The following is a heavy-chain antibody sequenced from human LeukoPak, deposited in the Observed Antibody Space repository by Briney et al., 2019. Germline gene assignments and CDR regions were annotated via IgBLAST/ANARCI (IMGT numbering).Heavy chain of an antibody. D-gene: IGHD3-22*01. V-gene: IGHV4-39*07. CDR1: GGSISSSSYY. CDR3: ARGPYYYDSSGPDAFDI. CDR2: IYYSGST. Sequence: SETLSLTCTVSGGSISSSSYYWGWIRQPPGKGLEWIGSIYYSGSTYYNPSLKSQVTISVDTSKNQFSLKLSSVTAADTAVYYCARGPYYYDSSGPDAFDIWGQGTMVTVSS. J-gene: IGHJ3*02.